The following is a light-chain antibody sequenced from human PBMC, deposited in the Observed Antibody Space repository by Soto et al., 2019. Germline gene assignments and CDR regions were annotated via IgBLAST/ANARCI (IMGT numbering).Light chain of an antibody. CDR1: QSVSSSY. CDR2: GAS. CDR3: QQYGSSPRT. V-gene: IGKV3-20*01. J-gene: IGKJ1*01. Sequence: EIVLTQSPGTLSLSPGERATLSCRASQSVSSSYLAWYQQKPGQAPRLPIYGASSRATGIPDRFSGSGSGTDFTLTISTLEPADFAVYYCQQYGSSPRTFGQGTKVEIK.